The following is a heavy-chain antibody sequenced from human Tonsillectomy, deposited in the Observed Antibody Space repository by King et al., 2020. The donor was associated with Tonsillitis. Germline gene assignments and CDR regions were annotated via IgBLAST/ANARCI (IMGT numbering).Heavy chain of an antibody. CDR3: ARDVGSRSNYYGGHYCDH. V-gene: IGHV3-23*01. Sequence: VQLLESGGDLVQPGGSLRLSCAVSGFTFNNYAMTWVRQTPGKGLDWVSVISASGATTYYADSVKGRFTISRDNSNNTMYLQMSGLRGEDTAVYYCARDVGSRSNYYGGHYCDHWGQGTLVTVSS. J-gene: IGHJ4*02. CDR1: GFTFNNYA. D-gene: IGHD3-10*01. CDR2: ISASGATT.